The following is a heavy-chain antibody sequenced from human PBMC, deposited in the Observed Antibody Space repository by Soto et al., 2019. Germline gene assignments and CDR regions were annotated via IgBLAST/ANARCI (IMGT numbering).Heavy chain of an antibody. D-gene: IGHD6-19*01. Sequence: QVQLLQSGAEVKKPGSSVRVSCEASGGTFRTYAISWVRQDPGQGLEWMGEIIPIFGTINYAQKFQGRLTITPDESAATVYMDLRSLGSADTALYYCAKGAVAGPPTSCYYDGMDGWGQGTTVTVSS. J-gene: IGHJ6*02. CDR1: GGTFRTYA. CDR2: IIPIFGTI. CDR3: AKGAVAGPPTSCYYDGMDG. V-gene: IGHV1-69*05.